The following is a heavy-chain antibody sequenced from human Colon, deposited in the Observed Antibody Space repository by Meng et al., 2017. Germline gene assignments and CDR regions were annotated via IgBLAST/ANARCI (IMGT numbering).Heavy chain of an antibody. Sequence: QGQVQRWGAGLLKPSDTLSLTCAVYGGSFSGYCWSWIRQPPGKGLEWIGEINHSGSTNYNPSLKSRVTISVDTSKNQFSLKLSSVTAADTAVYYCARERLSSGWYGGRWFDPWGQGTLVTVSS. V-gene: IGHV4-34*01. CDR2: INHSGST. D-gene: IGHD6-19*01. J-gene: IGHJ5*02. CDR3: ARERLSSGWYGGRWFDP. CDR1: GGSFSGYC.